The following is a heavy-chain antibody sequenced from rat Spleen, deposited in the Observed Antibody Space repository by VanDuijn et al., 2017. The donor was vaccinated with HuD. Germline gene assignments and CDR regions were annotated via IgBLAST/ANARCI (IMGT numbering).Heavy chain of an antibody. V-gene: IGHV5-31*01. CDR2: ISPSGVT. CDR3: VRQDTSGYSNWFAY. CDR1: EFTFNNHW. D-gene: IGHD4-3*01. Sequence: EVKLVESGGGLVQPGRSLKLSCVASEFTFNNHWMTWIRQAPGKGLEWVASISPSGVTYYRDSVKGRFTVSRENAKSTLYLLMDSLRSEDTATYYCVRQDTSGYSNWFAYWGQGTLVSVSS. J-gene: IGHJ3*01.